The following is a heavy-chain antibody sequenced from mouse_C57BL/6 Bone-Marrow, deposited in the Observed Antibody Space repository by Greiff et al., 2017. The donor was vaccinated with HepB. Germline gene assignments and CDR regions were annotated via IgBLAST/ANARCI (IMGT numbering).Heavy chain of an antibody. V-gene: IGHV14-4*01. CDR1: GFNIKDDY. Sequence: EVQLQQSGAELVRPGASVKLSCTASGFNIKDDYMHWVKQRPEQGLEWIGWIDPENGDTEYASKFQGKATITADTSSNTAYLQLCSLTSEDTAVYYCTTYYDYDFAWFAYWGQGTLVTVSA. J-gene: IGHJ3*01. CDR3: TTYYDYDFAWFAY. CDR2: IDPENGDT. D-gene: IGHD2-4*01.